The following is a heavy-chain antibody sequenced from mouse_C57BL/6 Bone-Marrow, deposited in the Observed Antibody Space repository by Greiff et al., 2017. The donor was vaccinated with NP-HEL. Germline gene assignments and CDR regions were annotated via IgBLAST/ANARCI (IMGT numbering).Heavy chain of an antibody. J-gene: IGHJ4*01. CDR3: AREDYGSSCAMDY. CDR2: IHPNSGST. V-gene: IGHV1-64*01. CDR1: GYTFTSYW. D-gene: IGHD1-1*01. Sequence: VQLQQPGAELVKPGASVKLSCKASGYTFTSYWMHWVKQRPGQGLEWIGMIHPNSGSTNYNEKFKSKATLTVDKSSSTAYMQLSSLTSEDSAVYYCAREDYGSSCAMDYWGQGTSVTVSS.